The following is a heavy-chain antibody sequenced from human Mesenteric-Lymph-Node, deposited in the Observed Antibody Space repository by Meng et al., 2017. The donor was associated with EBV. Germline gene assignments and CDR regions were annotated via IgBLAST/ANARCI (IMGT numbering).Heavy chain of an antibody. CDR1: GYTFTTHG. Sequence: QVQLVQFGPEVKKPGASVKVSCKTSGYTFTTHGITWVRQAPGQGLEWMGWIGGNNGNTFYAEEFQGRVTMTTDTSTSTVHMELRSLISDDTALYYCARDQLWPETPDYWGQGTLVTVSS. CDR3: ARDQLWPETPDY. V-gene: IGHV1-18*01. CDR2: IGGNNGNT. J-gene: IGHJ4*02. D-gene: IGHD5-18*01.